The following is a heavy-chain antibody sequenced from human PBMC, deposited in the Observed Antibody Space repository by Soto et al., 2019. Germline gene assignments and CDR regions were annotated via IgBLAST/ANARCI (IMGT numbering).Heavy chain of an antibody. Sequence: PGGSLRLSCAASGFTFSDYYMSWIRQAPGKGLEWVSYISSSGTTIYYADSVKGRFTISRDNARNSLFLQMNSLRAEDTAVYYCARDRAGGPTYYYYYGMDVWGQGTTVTVSS. CDR2: ISSSGTTI. J-gene: IGHJ6*02. V-gene: IGHV3-11*01. CDR1: GFTFSDYY. D-gene: IGHD3-16*01. CDR3: ARDRAGGPTYYYYYGMDV.